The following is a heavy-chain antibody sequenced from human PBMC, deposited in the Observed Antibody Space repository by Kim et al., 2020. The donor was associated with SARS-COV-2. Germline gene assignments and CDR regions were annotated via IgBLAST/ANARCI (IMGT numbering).Heavy chain of an antibody. Sequence: GGSLRISCAASGFTFSSYEMNWVRQAPGKGLEWVSYIIGSGTTIYYADSVRGRFTISRDNDKNSLYLQMNSLRAEDTAVYYCARGPNYSPFDYWGQGTLV. J-gene: IGHJ4*02. V-gene: IGHV3-48*03. CDR2: IIGSGTTI. CDR3: ARGPNYSPFDY. CDR1: GFTFSSYE. D-gene: IGHD4-4*01.